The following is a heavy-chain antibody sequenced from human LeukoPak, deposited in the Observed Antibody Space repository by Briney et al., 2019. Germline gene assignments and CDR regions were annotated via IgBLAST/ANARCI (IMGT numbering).Heavy chain of an antibody. CDR3: AKDYFLIDY. V-gene: IGHV3-23*01. Sequence: GGSLRLSCVASGFTFINHAMTWVRQAPGKGLEWVSTLTGSGATTYYADSVKGRFTISRDNSKNTLYLQMNSLRAEDTAVYYCAKDYFLIDYWGQGTLVTVSS. CDR1: GFTFINHA. J-gene: IGHJ4*02. D-gene: IGHD2/OR15-2a*01. CDR2: LTGSGATT.